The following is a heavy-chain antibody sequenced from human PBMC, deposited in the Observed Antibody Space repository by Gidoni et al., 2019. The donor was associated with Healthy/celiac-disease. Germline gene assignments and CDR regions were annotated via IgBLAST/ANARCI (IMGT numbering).Heavy chain of an antibody. Sequence: QRQLQESGPGLVKPSETLSLTCTVAGGSISSSSYYWGWIRQPPGRGLEWIGSSYYSGSTYYNPSLKSRVTISVDSSKNQFSLKLSSVTAAETAVYYCARRIFSDFPFDSWGPGTLVTVSS. CDR3: ARRIFSDFPFDS. J-gene: IGHJ4*02. D-gene: IGHD3-3*01. CDR2: SYYSGST. CDR1: GGSISSSSYY. V-gene: IGHV4-39*01.